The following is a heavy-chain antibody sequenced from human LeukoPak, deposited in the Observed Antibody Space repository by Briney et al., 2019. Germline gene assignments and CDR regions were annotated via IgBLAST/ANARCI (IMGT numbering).Heavy chain of an antibody. CDR3: VRDISVAGSFLLFDY. D-gene: IGHD6-19*01. CDR1: GGSISSYY. CDR2: IYTSGSS. V-gene: IGHV4-4*07. J-gene: IGHJ4*02. Sequence: SETLSLTCTVSGGSISSYYWSWIRQPAGKGLEWIGRIYTSGSSNSNPSLKSRVTMSADTSKNQFSLKLSSVTAADTAVYYCVRDISVAGSFLLFDYWGQGTLVTVSS.